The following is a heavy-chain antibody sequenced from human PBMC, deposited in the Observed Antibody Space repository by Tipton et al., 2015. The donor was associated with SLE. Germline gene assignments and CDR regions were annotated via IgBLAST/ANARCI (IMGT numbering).Heavy chain of an antibody. D-gene: IGHD3-9*01. CDR1: GFSFSRYG. Sequence: SLRLPCAASGFSFSRYGMKWIRQAPGKGLEWVSSISSSSSYIYYADSVKGRFTMSRDNSKNSLYLQMNSLRAEGTAVYYCASPHYDNLTGTFTPGGYWGQGTLVTVSS. CDR3: ASPHYDNLTGTFTPGGY. J-gene: IGHJ4*02. V-gene: IGHV3-21*01. CDR2: ISSSSSYI.